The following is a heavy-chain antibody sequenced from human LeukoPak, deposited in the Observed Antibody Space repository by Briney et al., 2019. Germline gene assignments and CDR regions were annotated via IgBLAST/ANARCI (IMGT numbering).Heavy chain of an antibody. J-gene: IGHJ3*02. CDR1: GFTFSSYS. CDR3: ARDKSSSSLAFDI. Sequence: GGSLRLSCAASGFTFSSYSMNWVRQAPGKGLEWVSSISSSSSYIYYADSVKGRFTISRDNAKNSLYLQMNSLRAEDTAVYYCARDKSSSSLAFDIWGQGTMVTVSS. CDR2: ISSSSSYI. D-gene: IGHD6-6*01. V-gene: IGHV3-21*01.